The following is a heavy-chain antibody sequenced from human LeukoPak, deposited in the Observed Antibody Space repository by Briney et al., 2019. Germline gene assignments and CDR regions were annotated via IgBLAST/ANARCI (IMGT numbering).Heavy chain of an antibody. CDR2: IWYDGSNK. V-gene: IGHV3-33*08. D-gene: IGHD6-19*01. J-gene: IGHJ4*02. CDR1: GFTFSNAW. Sequence: PGGSLRLSCAASGFTFSNAWMSWVRQAPGKGLEWVAVIWYDGSNKYYADSVKGRFTISRDNSKNTLYLQMNSLRAEDTAVYYCARDHLAADYWGQGTLVTVSS. CDR3: ARDHLAADY.